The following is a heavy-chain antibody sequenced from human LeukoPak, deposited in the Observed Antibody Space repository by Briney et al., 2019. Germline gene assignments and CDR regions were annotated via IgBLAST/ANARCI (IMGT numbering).Heavy chain of an antibody. CDR2: IIPIFGTA. J-gene: IGHJ4*02. CDR1: GGTFSSYA. Sequence: ASVKVSCKASGGTFSSYAISWVRQAPGQGLEWMGGIIPIFGTANYAQKFQGRVTITADKSTSTAYMELSSLRSEDTAVYYCAREVTGTTGFDYWGQGTLVTVSS. CDR3: AREVTGTTGFDY. D-gene: IGHD1-20*01. V-gene: IGHV1-69*06.